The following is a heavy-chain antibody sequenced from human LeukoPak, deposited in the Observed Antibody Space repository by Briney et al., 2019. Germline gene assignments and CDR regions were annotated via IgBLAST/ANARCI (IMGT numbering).Heavy chain of an antibody. CDR3: ASLYCSGGSCLLGRDGY. Sequence: PGGSLRLSCAASGFTFSSYAMYWVRQAPGKGLEYVSAISSNGGSTYYANSVKGRFTISRDNSKNTLYLQMGSLRAEDMAVYYCASLYCSGGSCLLGRDGYWGQGTLVTVSS. D-gene: IGHD2-15*01. V-gene: IGHV3-64*01. CDR1: GFTFSSYA. J-gene: IGHJ4*02. CDR2: ISSNGGST.